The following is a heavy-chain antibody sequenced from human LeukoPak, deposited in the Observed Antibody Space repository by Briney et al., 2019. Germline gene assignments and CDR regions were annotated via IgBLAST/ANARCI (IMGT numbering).Heavy chain of an antibody. D-gene: IGHD6-19*01. CDR2: INPNSGGT. V-gene: IGHV1-2*04. Sequence: ASVKVSCKASGYTFTGYYMHWVRQAPGQGLEWMGWINPNSGGTNYAQKFQGWVTMTRDTSVSTAYMELSRLRSDDTAVYYCARSPPGYRSGEYYFDYWGQGTLVTVSS. CDR3: ARSPPGYRSGEYYFDY. CDR1: GYTFTGYY. J-gene: IGHJ4*02.